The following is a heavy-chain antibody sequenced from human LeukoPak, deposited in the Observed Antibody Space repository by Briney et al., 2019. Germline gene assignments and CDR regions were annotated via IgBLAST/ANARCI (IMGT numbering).Heavy chain of an antibody. Sequence: KTSETLSLTRTVSGGSVSPYYWSWIRQTPGKGLEWIGYILYSGTTTNYNPSLKSRVTISVDTSKNQFSLKLSSVTAADTAVYYCARVGDWNDLVYWGQGTLVTVSS. CDR3: ARVGDWNDLVY. CDR2: ILYSGTT. J-gene: IGHJ4*02. CDR1: GGSVSPYY. D-gene: IGHD1-1*01. V-gene: IGHV4-59*02.